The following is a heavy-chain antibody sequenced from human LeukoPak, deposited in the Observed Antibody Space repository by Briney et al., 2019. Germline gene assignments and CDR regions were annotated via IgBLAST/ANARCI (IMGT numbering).Heavy chain of an antibody. V-gene: IGHV3-7*01. CDR2: MNLDGREK. D-gene: IGHD3/OR15-3a*01. CDR3: ARDDGFSSYSY. Sequence: SGGSLRLSCAASGFTFSSYWMTWVRQAPGKGLEWVANMNLDGREKYYVDSVKGRFTIFRDNAKNSLYLQMNSLTAEDTAVYYCARDDGFSSYSYWGQGALVTVSS. CDR1: GFTFSSYW. J-gene: IGHJ4*02.